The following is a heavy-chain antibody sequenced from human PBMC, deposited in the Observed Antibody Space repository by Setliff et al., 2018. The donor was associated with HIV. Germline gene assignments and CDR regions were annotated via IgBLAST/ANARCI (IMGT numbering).Heavy chain of an antibody. CDR3: ARMSISASVYFDY. CDR2: IYYTGDT. Sequence: SETLSLTCRVSGGSIRDYYWNWIRQPAGKGLEWIGRIYYTGDTYYSSSFESRVVISLDTSNNQFSLRVRSVTAADTALYFCARMSISASVYFDYWGQGTLVTVSS. J-gene: IGHJ4*02. V-gene: IGHV4-4*07. CDR1: GGSIRDYY. D-gene: IGHD2-2*01.